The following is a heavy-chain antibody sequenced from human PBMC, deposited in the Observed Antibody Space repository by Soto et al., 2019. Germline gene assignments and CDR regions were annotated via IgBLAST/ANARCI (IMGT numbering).Heavy chain of an antibody. D-gene: IGHD1-26*01. CDR3: ARREIQGPIDY. CDR2: ICYSGTT. CDR1: GYSISSSHW. J-gene: IGHJ4*02. Sequence: QVQLQESGPGLVKPSDTLSLTCAVSGYSISSSHWWGWIRQPPGKGLVWIGYICYSGTTYYNPSRKSRVTMSVDTSKNQFSLKLTSVPAVDTAVYYCARREIQGPIDYWGQGTLVTVSS. V-gene: IGHV4-28*01.